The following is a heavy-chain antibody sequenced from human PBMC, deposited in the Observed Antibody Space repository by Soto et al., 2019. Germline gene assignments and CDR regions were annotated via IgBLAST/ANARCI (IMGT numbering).Heavy chain of an antibody. V-gene: IGHV3-21*01. D-gene: IGHD4-17*01. CDR3: ARDPRDYGEAVWFDP. J-gene: IGHJ5*02. Sequence: GGSLRLSCAGSGFTFSSYSMNWVRQAPGKGLEWVSSISSSSSYIYYADSVKGRFTISRDNAKNSLYLQMNSLRAEDTAVYYCARDPRDYGEAVWFDPWGQGALVTVSS. CDR2: ISSSSSYI. CDR1: GFTFSSYS.